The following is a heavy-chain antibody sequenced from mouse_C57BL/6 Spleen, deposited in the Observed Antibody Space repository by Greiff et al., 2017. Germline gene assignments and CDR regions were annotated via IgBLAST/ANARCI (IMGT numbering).Heavy chain of an antibody. D-gene: IGHD1-1*01. CDR1: GYTFTSYW. CDR2: IDPSDSYT. V-gene: IGHV1-59*01. J-gene: IGHJ3*01. Sequence: QVQLQQPGAELVRPGTSVKLSCKASGYTFTSYWMHWVKQRPGQGLEWIGVIDPSDSYTNYNQKFKGKATLTVDTSSSTAYMQLSSLTSEDSAVYYCAGRGSSYDWFACWGQGTLVTVSA. CDR3: AGRGSSYDWFAC.